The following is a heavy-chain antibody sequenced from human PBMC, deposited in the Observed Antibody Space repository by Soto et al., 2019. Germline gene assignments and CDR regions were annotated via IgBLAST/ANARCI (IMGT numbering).Heavy chain of an antibody. CDR3: AISSKPPGPPDY. J-gene: IGHJ4*02. CDR2: MNPNSGNT. Sequence: QVQLVQSGAEVKKPGASVKVSCKASGYTFTSYDINWVRQATGQGLEWMGWMNPNSGNTGYAQKFQGRVTMTRNTPISTAYMKLSSLRSEDTAVYYCAISSKPPGPPDYWGKGTLVTVSS. V-gene: IGHV1-8*01. CDR1: GYTFTSYD.